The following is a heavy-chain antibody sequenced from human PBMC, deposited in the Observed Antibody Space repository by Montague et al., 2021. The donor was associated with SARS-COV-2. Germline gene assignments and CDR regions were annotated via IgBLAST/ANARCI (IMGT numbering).Heavy chain of an antibody. CDR1: GYSFTTYW. CDR3: ATPDY. V-gene: IGHV5-10-1*01. J-gene: IGHJ4*02. Sequence: QSGTEVKKPGESLRISCKGSGYSFTTYWINWVRQMPGKGLEWMGKIDPSDSNAYYSPSFQGHVTISVDKSISTAYLQWSSLKASDTAMFYCATPDYWGQGTLVTVSS. CDR2: IDPSDSNA.